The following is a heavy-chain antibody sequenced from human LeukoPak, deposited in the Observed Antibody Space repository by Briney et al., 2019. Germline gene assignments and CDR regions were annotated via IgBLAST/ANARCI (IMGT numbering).Heavy chain of an antibody. D-gene: IGHD6-19*01. CDR2: INPNSGGT. CDR3: ARGPYSSGWLYYYYYMDV. J-gene: IGHJ6*03. Sequence: ASVKVSCKASGYTFTGYYMHWVRQAPGQGLEWMGWINPNSGGTNYAQKFQGRVTMTRDTSISTAYMELSRLRSDDTAVYYCARGPYSSGWLYYYYYMDVWGKGTTVTVSS. V-gene: IGHV1-2*02. CDR1: GYTFTGYY.